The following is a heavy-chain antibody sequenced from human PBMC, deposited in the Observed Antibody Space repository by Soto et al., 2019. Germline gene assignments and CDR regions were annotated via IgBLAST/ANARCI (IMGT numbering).Heavy chain of an antibody. D-gene: IGHD2-21*01. V-gene: IGHV4-31*03. CDR1: GGSISSGGYY. J-gene: IGHJ4*02. CDR3: ARDWLRFGQKRGGDGSNFLSDY. Sequence: SETLSLTCTVSGGSISSGGYYWSWLRQHPGKGLEWIGYIYHSGSTYYNPSLKSRVTISLDTSKNQFSLKLSSVTAADTAVYYCARDWLRFGQKRGGDGSNFLSDYWGQGTLVTVSS. CDR2: IYHSGST.